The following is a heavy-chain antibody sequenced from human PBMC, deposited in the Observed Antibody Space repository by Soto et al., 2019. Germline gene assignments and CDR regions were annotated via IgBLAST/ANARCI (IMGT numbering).Heavy chain of an antibody. Sequence: QVHLQESGPGLVKPSETLSLTCTVSGGSINNHYWSWIRQPPGKGLEWIGYIYYTGSTNYNPSLKSRVNMSVDTSKNQFSLNLTSLTAADTAIYYCARANWYSEYWGQGTLITVSS. CDR3: ARANWYSEY. V-gene: IGHV4-59*11. J-gene: IGHJ4*02. CDR2: IYYTGST. CDR1: GGSINNHY. D-gene: IGHD7-27*01.